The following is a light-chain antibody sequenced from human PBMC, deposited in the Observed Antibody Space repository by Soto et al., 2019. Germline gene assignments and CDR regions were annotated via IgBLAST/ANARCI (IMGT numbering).Light chain of an antibody. J-gene: IGKJ1*01. Sequence: EIVLTQSPATLSLSPGERATLSCRASQSVSSYLAWYQQKPGQAPRLLMYDTSNRATGIPARFSGSGSGTDFTLTISSLEPEDVAVYYCQRYNSAPRTFGQGTKVEIK. CDR2: DTS. V-gene: IGKV3-11*01. CDR3: QRYNSAPRT. CDR1: QSVSSY.